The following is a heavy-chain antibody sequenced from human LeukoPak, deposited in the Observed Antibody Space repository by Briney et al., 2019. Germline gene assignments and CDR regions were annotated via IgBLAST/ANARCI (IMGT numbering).Heavy chain of an antibody. Sequence: GGSLRLSCAASGFTFSSYAMSWVRQAPGKGLEWVSAISGSGGSTYYADSVKGRFTISRDNSKNTLYLQMNSLRAEDTAVYYCAKGALSTGYYLYYFDYWGQGTLVTVSS. D-gene: IGHD3-9*01. J-gene: IGHJ4*02. V-gene: IGHV3-23*01. CDR3: AKGALSTGYYLYYFDY. CDR1: GFTFSSYA. CDR2: ISGSGGST.